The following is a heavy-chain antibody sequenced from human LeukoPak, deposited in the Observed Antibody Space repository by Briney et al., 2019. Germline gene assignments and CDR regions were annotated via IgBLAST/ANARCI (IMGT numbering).Heavy chain of an antibody. V-gene: IGHV3-21*01. CDR3: ARAKTGSGTYFDP. J-gene: IGHJ5*02. CDR2: IGSGGNYI. CDR1: GFIFNRYN. Sequence: GGSLRLSCGASGFIFNRYNMNWVRQAPGKGLEWVSSIGSGGNYIYYADSVRGRFTISRDNAKNSLYLQMNSLRAEDTAVYYCARAKTGSGTYFDPWGQGTLVTVSS. D-gene: IGHD4/OR15-4a*01.